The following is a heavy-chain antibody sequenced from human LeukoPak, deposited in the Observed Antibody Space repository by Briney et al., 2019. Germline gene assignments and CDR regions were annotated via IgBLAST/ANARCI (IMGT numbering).Heavy chain of an antibody. D-gene: IGHD3-22*01. CDR1: GYTFTSYG. J-gene: IGHJ6*02. CDR3: ARDSITMIVVVPYGMDV. Sequence: GASVKVSCKASGYTFTSYGISWARQAPGQGLEWMGWISAYNGNTNYAQKLQGRVTMTTDTSTSTAYMELRSLRSDDTAVYYCARDSITMIVVVPYGMDVWGQGTTVTVSS. V-gene: IGHV1-18*01. CDR2: ISAYNGNT.